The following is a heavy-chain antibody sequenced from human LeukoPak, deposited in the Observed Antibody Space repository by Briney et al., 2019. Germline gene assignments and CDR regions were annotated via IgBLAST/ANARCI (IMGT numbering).Heavy chain of an antibody. J-gene: IGHJ3*02. Sequence: ASVKVSCKASGYTFTKSHIHWVRQAPGQRLEWMGLINPGGDNTNYAQNFQGRVTMTSDTSARTVYMELSSLRSEDTAIYYCARIRDGYNDAYDIWGQGTVVTVPS. CDR3: ARIRDGYNDAYDI. CDR1: GYTFTKSH. CDR2: INPGGDNT. V-gene: IGHV1-46*01. D-gene: IGHD5-24*01.